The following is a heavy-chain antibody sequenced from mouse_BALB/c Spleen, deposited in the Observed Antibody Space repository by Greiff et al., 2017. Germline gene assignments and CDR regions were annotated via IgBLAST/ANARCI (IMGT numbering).Heavy chain of an antibody. J-gene: IGHJ2*01. CDR2: ISNGGGST. CDR3: ARGTAFGY. D-gene: IGHD1-2*01. V-gene: IGHV5-12-2*01. Sequence: DVKLVESGGGLVQPGGSLKLSCAASGFTFSSYTMSWVRQTPEKRLEWVAYISNGGGSTYYPDTVKGRFTISRDNAKNTLYLQMSSLKSEDTAMYYCARGTAFGYWGQGTTLTVSS. CDR1: GFTFSSYT.